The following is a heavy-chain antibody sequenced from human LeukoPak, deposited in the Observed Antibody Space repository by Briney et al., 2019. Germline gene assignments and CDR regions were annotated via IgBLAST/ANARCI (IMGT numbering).Heavy chain of an antibody. CDR3: AKDRFDSSGYYHPAASDI. V-gene: IGHV3-53*01. D-gene: IGHD3-22*01. J-gene: IGHJ3*02. CDR2: IYNGGDT. Sequence: GGSLRLSCAASVFTVRTNYMTCVRQAPGKGLEWVSIIYNGGDTYYADSVRGRFTISRDNSKNTVFLQMNSLRAEDTAVYYCAKDRFDSSGYYHPAASDIWGQGTMVTVSS. CDR1: VFTVRTNY.